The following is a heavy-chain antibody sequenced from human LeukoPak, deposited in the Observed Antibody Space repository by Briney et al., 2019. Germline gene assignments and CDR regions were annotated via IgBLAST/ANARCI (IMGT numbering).Heavy chain of an antibody. CDR2: IYHSGAT. J-gene: IGHJ5*02. CDR1: GDSISSGYY. V-gene: IGHV4-38-2*02. Sequence: SETLSLTCTVSGDSISSGYYWGWIRQPPGKGLEWLGIIYHSGATYYNPSLKSRVTISVETSKNQFFLKVTSVTAADTAKYYCARDAFCSGGTCPRGVWFDPWGQGTLVTVSS. CDR3: ARDAFCSGGTCPRGVWFDP. D-gene: IGHD2-15*01.